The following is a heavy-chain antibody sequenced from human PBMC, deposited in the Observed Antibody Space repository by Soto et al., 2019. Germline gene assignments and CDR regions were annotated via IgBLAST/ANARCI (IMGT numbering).Heavy chain of an antibody. CDR2: ISYDGSNK. V-gene: IGHV3-30-3*01. CDR3: ARSFDDPAGWEGWFDP. Sequence: QVQLVESGGGVVQPGRSLRLSCAASGFTFSSYAMHWVRQAPGKGLEWVAVISYDGSNKYYADSVKGRFTISRDNSKNTLYLQMNSLRAEDTAVYYCARSFDDPAGWEGWFDPWGQGTLVTVSS. CDR1: GFTFSSYA. J-gene: IGHJ5*02. D-gene: IGHD1-26*01.